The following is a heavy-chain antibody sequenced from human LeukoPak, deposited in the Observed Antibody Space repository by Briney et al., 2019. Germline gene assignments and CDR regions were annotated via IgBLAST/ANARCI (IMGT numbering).Heavy chain of an antibody. CDR2: IYYSGST. CDR1: GASFSSSTYY. Sequence: SETLSLTCTVSGASFSSSTYYWGWIRQPPGKGLEWIGSIYYSGSTYYNPSLKSRVTMSVDTSKNQFSLKLSSVTAADTAVYYCARHAGGISATGTRPFDYWGQGGLVTVFS. V-gene: IGHV4-39*01. D-gene: IGHD6-13*01. J-gene: IGHJ4*02. CDR3: ARHAGGISATGTRPFDY.